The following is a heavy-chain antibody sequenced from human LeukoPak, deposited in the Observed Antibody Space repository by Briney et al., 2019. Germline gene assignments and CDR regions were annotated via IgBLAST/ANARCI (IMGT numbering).Heavy chain of an antibody. CDR2: LSHDGGSE. Sequence: GRSLRLSCVASGLNFKSYAVHWVRQAPGKGLHWVAGLSHDGGSEYYAGSVRGRFSISTDNSKSTVYLQTNTLRPEDTAVYYCARAHSSGRLNGAFDLWGQGTTVSVSS. V-gene: IGHV3-30*01. CDR3: ARAHSSGRLNGAFDL. D-gene: IGHD3-22*01. CDR1: GLNFKSYA. J-gene: IGHJ3*01.